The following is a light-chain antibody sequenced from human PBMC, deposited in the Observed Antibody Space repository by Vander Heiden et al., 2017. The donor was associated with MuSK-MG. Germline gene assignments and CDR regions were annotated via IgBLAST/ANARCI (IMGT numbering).Light chain of an antibody. CDR2: AAS. CDR3: QQSDSTPYT. J-gene: IGKJ2*01. CDR1: QSISSD. Sequence: DTQMTQSPSSLSASVGDRVTITCRASQSISSDLNWYHQKPGKAPKLLIYAASSLHSGVPSRFSGSGSGTDFTLTISSLQPEDFATYYCQQSDSTPYTFGQGTNLEIK. V-gene: IGKV1-39*01.